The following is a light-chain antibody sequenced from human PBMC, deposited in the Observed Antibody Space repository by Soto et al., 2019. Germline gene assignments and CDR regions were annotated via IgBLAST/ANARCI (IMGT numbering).Light chain of an antibody. V-gene: IGKV3D-20*02. CDR3: QQRSNWPVFT. CDR2: GAS. CDR1: QSVSSSY. J-gene: IGKJ3*01. Sequence: EIVLTQSPGTLSLSPGERATLSCRASQSVSSSYLAWYQQKLGQAPRLLIYGASNRATGIPARFSGSGSGTDFILTISSLEPEDFAVYYCQQRSNWPVFTFGPGTKVDIK.